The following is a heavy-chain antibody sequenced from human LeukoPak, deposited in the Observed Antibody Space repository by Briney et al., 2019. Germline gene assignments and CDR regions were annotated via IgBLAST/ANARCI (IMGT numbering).Heavy chain of an antibody. CDR2: IYHSGST. D-gene: IGHD5-18*01. Sequence: SETLSLTCAVSGGSISSSNWWSWVRQPPGKGLEWIREIYHSGSTNYNPTLKSRVTISVDTPKNQFSLKLSSVTAADTAVYYCARGARGYSHKFDYWGQGTLVTVSS. CDR1: GGSISSSNW. V-gene: IGHV4-4*02. J-gene: IGHJ4*02. CDR3: ARGARGYSHKFDY.